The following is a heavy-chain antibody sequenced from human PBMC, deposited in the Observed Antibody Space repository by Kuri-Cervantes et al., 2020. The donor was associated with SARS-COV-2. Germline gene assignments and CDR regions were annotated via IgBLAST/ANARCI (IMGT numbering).Heavy chain of an antibody. CDR2: ISYDGSNK. Sequence: GGSLRLSCAASGFTFSSYAMHWVRQAPGNGLEWVAVISYDGSNKYYADSVKGRFTISRDNSKNTLYLQMNSLRAEDTAVYYCARDRNYDSSGYYPGYFDYWGQGTLVTVSS. CDR3: ARDRNYDSSGYYPGYFDY. V-gene: IGHV3-30-3*01. J-gene: IGHJ4*02. CDR1: GFTFSSYA. D-gene: IGHD3-22*01.